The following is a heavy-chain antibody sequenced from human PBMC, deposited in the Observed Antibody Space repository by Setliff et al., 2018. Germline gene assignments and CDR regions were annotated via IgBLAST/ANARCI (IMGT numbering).Heavy chain of an antibody. CDR2: ISSSSVYI. V-gene: IGHV3-21*01. D-gene: IGHD6-19*01. CDR3: ARLQFYSSGWYRDDY. CDR1: GFSFSSYS. J-gene: IGHJ4*01. Sequence: GGSLRLSCAASGFSFSSYSMNWVRQAPGRGLEWVSFISSSSVYIKYADSVKGRFTISRDNAKNSLYLQMSSLRAEDTAVYYCARLQFYSSGWYRDDYWGHGTLVTVSS.